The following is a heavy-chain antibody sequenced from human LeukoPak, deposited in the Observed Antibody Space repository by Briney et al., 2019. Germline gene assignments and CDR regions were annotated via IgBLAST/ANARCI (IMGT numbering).Heavy chain of an antibody. CDR2: IINSGGST. Sequence: PGGSLTLSCAASGFTFSSYAMNWVRQAPGKGLEWVSGIINSGGSTYYADSVKGRFTITRDNSKNTLYLQMNSLRAEDTAVYYCAKETSSSFDYWGQGTLVTVSS. V-gene: IGHV3-23*01. D-gene: IGHD6-13*01. CDR1: GFTFSSYA. CDR3: AKETSSSFDY. J-gene: IGHJ4*02.